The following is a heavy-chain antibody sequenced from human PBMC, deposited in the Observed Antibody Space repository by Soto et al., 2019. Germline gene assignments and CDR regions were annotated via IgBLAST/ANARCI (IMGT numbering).Heavy chain of an antibody. CDR3: ARWGTTGGLDV. CDR1: GFTFRSYV. CDR2: TSYDGSNN. J-gene: IGHJ4*02. D-gene: IGHD3-16*01. Sequence: QVQLVESGGGVVQPGTSLRLSCVGSGFTFRSYVIHGVLQAPGKGLEWVALTSYDGSNNFYGDSVKGRFTISRHNSRNTVELQMDSLRFDDTALYYCARWGTTGGLDVWGQGTLVSVSS. V-gene: IGHV3-33*05.